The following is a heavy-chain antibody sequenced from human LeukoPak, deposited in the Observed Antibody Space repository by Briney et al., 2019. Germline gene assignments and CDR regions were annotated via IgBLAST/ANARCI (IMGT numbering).Heavy chain of an antibody. V-gene: IGHV1-2*02. CDR2: INPNSGGT. CDR3: ARSSSSWYPTFDS. J-gene: IGHJ4*02. CDR1: GYTFTGYY. Sequence: ASVKVSCKASGYTFTGYYMHWVRQAPGQGLEWMGWINPNSGGTNYAQKFQGRVTMTRDTSISTAYMELSSLRSDDTAVSYCARSSSSWYPTFDSWGQGTLVTVSS. D-gene: IGHD6-13*01.